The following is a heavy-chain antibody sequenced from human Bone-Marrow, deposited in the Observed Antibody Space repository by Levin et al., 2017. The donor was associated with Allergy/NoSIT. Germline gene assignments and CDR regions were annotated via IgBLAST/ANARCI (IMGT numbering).Heavy chain of an antibody. Sequence: ASVKVSCKASGYIFSDYYIHWVRQARGQGLEWLGWINPKTGGTNYAPNFQGRVTMDTSFNTANLDLRSLRPDDTAVYFCAKASQWLMPDYWGQGTMVTVSS. D-gene: IGHD6-19*01. CDR1: GYIFSDYY. V-gene: IGHV1-2*02. J-gene: IGHJ4*02. CDR3: AKASQWLMPDY. CDR2: INPKTGGT.